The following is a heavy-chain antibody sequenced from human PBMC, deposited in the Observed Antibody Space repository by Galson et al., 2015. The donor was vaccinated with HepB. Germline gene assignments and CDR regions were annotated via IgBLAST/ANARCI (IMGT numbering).Heavy chain of an antibody. D-gene: IGHD3-9*01. J-gene: IGHJ4*02. V-gene: IGHV3-23*01. CDR2: ISGSGGST. CDR3: AKVLGILTGYTSTPQDY. CDR1: GFTFSSYA. Sequence: SLRLSCAASGFTFSSYAMSWVRQAPGKGLEWVSAISGSGGSTYYADSVKGRFTISRDNSKNTLYLQMNSLRAEYTAVYYCAKVLGILTGYTSTPQDYWGQGTLVTVSS.